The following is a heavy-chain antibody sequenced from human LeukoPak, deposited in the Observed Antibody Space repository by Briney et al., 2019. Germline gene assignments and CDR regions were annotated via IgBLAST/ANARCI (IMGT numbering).Heavy chain of an antibody. CDR1: GFTFSSYA. CDR2: IYSGGST. CDR3: ARARRDGYNS. V-gene: IGHV3-53*01. D-gene: IGHD5-24*01. J-gene: IGHJ4*02. Sequence: GGSLRLSCAASGFTFSSYAMSWVRQAPGKGLEWVSVIYSGGSTYYADSVKGRFTISRDNSKNTLYLQMNSLRAEDTAVYYCARARRDGYNSWGQGTLVTVSS.